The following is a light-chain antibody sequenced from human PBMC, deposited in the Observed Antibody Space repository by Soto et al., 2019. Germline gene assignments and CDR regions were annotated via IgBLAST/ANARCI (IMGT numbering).Light chain of an antibody. CDR2: GAS. J-gene: IGKJ5*01. V-gene: IGKV3-15*01. CDR3: QQYDNWPPIT. Sequence: EVVMTQSPATLSVSPGERATLSCRASQSVNDKVAWFQQKPGQAPRLLIIGASTTATGVPARSSGSGSGREFTLTISSLQSEDFAVYYCQQYDNWPPITFGQGTRLEIK. CDR1: QSVNDK.